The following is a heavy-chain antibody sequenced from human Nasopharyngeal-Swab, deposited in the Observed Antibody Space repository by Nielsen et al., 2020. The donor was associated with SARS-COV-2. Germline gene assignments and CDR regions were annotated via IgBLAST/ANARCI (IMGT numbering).Heavy chain of an antibody. CDR2: IYSGGST. J-gene: IGHJ6*02. CDR1: GFTVSSNY. Sequence: GESLKISCAASGFTVSSNYMSWVRQAPGKGLEWVSVIYSGGSTYYADSMKGRFTISRDNSKNTLYLQMNSLRAEDTAVYYCARDGQSYGMDVWGQGTTVTVSS. V-gene: IGHV3-53*01. CDR3: ARDGQSYGMDV.